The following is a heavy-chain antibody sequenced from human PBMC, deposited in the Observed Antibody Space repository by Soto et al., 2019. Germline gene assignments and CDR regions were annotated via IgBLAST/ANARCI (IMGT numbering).Heavy chain of an antibody. CDR2: IKQDGSEK. Sequence: GGSLRLSCAASGFTFSSYWMSWVRQAPGKGLEWVANIKQDGSEKYYVDSVKGRFTISRDNAKNSLYLQMNSLRAEDTAVYYCARDFVHLGELSIPGRGFDYWGQGTLVTVSS. D-gene: IGHD3-16*02. CDR1: GFTFSSYW. J-gene: IGHJ4*02. V-gene: IGHV3-7*01. CDR3: ARDFVHLGELSIPGRGFDY.